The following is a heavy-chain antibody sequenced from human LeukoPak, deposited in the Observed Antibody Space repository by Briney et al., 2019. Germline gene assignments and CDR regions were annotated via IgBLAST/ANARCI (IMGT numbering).Heavy chain of an antibody. V-gene: IGHV1-8*01. Sequence: ASVKVSCKASGYTFTTHDINWVRQATEQGLEWLGWMSPNSGDTGCAQKFQGRVTMTSDSSISTAYMELSSLRSEDTAIYYCVRTPPNWGFDYWGQGTLVTVSS. CDR3: VRTPPNWGFDY. CDR1: GYTFTTHD. D-gene: IGHD7-27*01. J-gene: IGHJ4*02. CDR2: MSPNSGDT.